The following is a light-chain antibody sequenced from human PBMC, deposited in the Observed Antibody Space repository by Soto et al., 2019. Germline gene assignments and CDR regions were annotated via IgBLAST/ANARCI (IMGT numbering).Light chain of an antibody. CDR3: SSYTSSSLYV. CDR1: SSDVGGYNY. CDR2: DVS. J-gene: IGLJ1*01. V-gene: IGLV2-14*01. Sequence: QSALTPPASVSGSPGQSITISCTGTSSDVGGYNYVSWYQPHPGKAPKLMIYDVSNRPSGVSNRFSGSKSGNTASLTISGLQAEDEADYYCSSYTSSSLYVFGTGTKLTVL.